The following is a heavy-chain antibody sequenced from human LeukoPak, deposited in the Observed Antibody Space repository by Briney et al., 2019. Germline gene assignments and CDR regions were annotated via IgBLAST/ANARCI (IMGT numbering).Heavy chain of an antibody. Sequence: PGGSLRLSCVTSGFTFSESWMSWGRQAPGKGLGWVADIKEDGSQKDYVDSVKGRFTISRDNAKNSLYLQMDSLRAEDTAVYYCATYSNWVAGDVWGQGTTVSVSS. CDR2: IKEDGSQK. D-gene: IGHD7-27*01. CDR1: GFTFSESW. CDR3: ATYSNWVAGDV. V-gene: IGHV3-7*01. J-gene: IGHJ6*02.